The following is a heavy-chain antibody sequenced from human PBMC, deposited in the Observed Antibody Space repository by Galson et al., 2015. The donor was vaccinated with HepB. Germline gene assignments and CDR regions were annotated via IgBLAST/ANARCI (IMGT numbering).Heavy chain of an antibody. J-gene: IGHJ6*04. CDR3: ALYCSSTSCYNV. D-gene: IGHD2-2*02. CDR1: GGTFSSYA. V-gene: IGHV1-69*13. CDR2: IIPIFGTA. Sequence: SVKVSCKASGGTFSSYAISWVRQAPGQGLEWMGGIIPIFGTANYAQKFQGRVTITADESTSTAYMKLSSLRSEDTAVYYCALYCSSTSCYNVWGKGTTVTVSS.